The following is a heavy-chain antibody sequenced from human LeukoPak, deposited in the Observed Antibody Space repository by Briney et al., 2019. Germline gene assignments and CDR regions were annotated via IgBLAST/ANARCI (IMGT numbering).Heavy chain of an antibody. CDR3: ARMLYSSSWYGVDY. J-gene: IGHJ4*02. CDR2: TNTDGSYS. V-gene: IGHV3-74*01. D-gene: IGHD6-13*01. CDR1: GFTFSYFW. Sequence: GESLRLSCAASGFTFSYFWMHWFRQTPGKGLVWVSCTNTDGSYSSYADSVKGRFTISRDNAENSLYLQMNSLRAEDTAVYYCARMLYSSSWYGVDYWGQGTLVTVSS.